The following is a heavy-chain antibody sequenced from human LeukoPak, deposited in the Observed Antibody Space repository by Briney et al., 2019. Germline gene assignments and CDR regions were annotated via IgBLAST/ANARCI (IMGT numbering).Heavy chain of an antibody. Sequence: SETLSLTCTVSGGSISTSSYYWGWIRQSPGKGLEWIGSVYYSGNTDDNPSLKSRVTISVDTSKNQFSLTLTSVTAADTAVYYCARGTFYYDSSGYQKRPFDNWGQGTLVTVSS. CDR3: ARGTFYYDSSGYQKRPFDN. V-gene: IGHV4-39*01. J-gene: IGHJ4*02. CDR2: VYYSGNT. D-gene: IGHD3-22*01. CDR1: GGSISTSSYY.